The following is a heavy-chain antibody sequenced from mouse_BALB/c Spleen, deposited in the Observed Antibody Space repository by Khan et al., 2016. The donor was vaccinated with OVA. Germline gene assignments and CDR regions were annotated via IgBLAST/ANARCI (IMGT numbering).Heavy chain of an antibody. CDR2: IYPGISDT. CDR1: GYSFTSYW. V-gene: IGHV1-5*01. CDR3: ARSYDSHYFDY. J-gene: IGHJ2*01. Sequence: VQLQQSGTVLARPGASVKMSCKASGYSFTSYWMYWVQQRPGQGLEWIGAIYPGISDTRFNQKFKGKAALTAVTSANTAYMELSSLTNEDSAVYYCARSYDSHYFDYWGQGTTLTVSS. D-gene: IGHD2-4*01.